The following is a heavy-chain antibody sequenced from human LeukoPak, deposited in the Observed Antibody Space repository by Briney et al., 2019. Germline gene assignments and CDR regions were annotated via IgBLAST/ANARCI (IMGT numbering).Heavy chain of an antibody. Sequence: PGGSLTLSCAASGFTVSTKYMNWVRQAPGKGLEWVSILYSGSDTYYADSVKGRFTISRDSSKNTLFLHMNSLRAEDTAVYYCARVGDHFHWYLDLWGRGTLVSVSS. CDR1: GFTVSTKY. CDR2: LYSGSDT. D-gene: IGHD5-24*01. V-gene: IGHV3-53*01. J-gene: IGHJ2*01. CDR3: ARVGDHFHWYLDL.